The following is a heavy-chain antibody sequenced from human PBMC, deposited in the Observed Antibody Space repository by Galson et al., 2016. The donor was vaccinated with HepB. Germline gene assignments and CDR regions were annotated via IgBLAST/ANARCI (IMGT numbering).Heavy chain of an antibody. Sequence: SLRLSCAASGFTFSSSFMSWIRQVPGKGLEWISYVSSTAATMYLADSVKGRFTISRDNANNSLYLEMNNLRVEDTAVYFCAKDNGNYPRSFDFWGQGTLVTVSS. J-gene: IGHJ4*02. D-gene: IGHD1-7*01. CDR3: AKDNGNYPRSFDF. CDR1: GFTFSSSF. V-gene: IGHV3-11*04. CDR2: VSSTAATM.